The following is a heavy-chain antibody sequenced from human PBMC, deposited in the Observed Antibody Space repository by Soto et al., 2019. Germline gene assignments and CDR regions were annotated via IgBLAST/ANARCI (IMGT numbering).Heavy chain of an antibody. Sequence: ASVKVSCKASGYTFTGYYMHWVRQAPGQGLEWMGWINPNSGGTNYAQRFQGWVTMTRDTSISTVYMELSSLRSEDTAVYYCARVAGSPDYWGQGTLVTVSS. J-gene: IGHJ4*02. D-gene: IGHD1-26*01. CDR2: INPNSGGT. CDR1: GYTFTGYY. CDR3: ARVAGSPDY. V-gene: IGHV1-2*04.